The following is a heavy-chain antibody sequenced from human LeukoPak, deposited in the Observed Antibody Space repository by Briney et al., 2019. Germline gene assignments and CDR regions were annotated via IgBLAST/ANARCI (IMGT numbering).Heavy chain of an antibody. J-gene: IGHJ4*02. D-gene: IGHD3-22*01. CDR3: ARVLNYYDSSGYYFSY. Sequence: PGGSLRLSCSASGXTFSYYTRHWVRQAPGKGLEWVAVISYDGSNEYYADSVKGRFTISRDNSKNTLYLQMNSLRVEDTAVYSCARVLNYYDSSGYYFSYWGQGTLVTVSS. CDR2: ISYDGSNE. CDR1: GXTFSYYT. V-gene: IGHV3-30-3*01.